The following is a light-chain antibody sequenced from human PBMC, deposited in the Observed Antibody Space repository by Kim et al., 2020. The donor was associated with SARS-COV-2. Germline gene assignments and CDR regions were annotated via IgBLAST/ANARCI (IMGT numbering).Light chain of an antibody. CDR3: AAWDDSLNGYV. Sequence: QSVLTQPPSASGTPGQRVTISCSGSSSNIGINTVNWYQQLPGTAPKLLIYNDNQRPSGVPDRISGSKSDTSASLAISGLQTEDEADYYCAAWDDSLNGYVFGTGTKVTVL. CDR2: NDN. J-gene: IGLJ1*01. CDR1: SSNIGINT. V-gene: IGLV1-44*01.